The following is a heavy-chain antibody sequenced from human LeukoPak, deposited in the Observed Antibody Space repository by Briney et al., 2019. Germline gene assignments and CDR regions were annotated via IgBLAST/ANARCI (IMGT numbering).Heavy chain of an antibody. Sequence: SETLSLTCSVSGGSISSDSGDSFSTIYWTWIRQVAGKGLEWVGRIFGSGHINYNPFLRSRISMSVDTSKNQFSLKLSSVTAADTAVYYCARDLFSHLDYDFWSAYDYWGQGTLVTVSS. J-gene: IGHJ4*02. V-gene: IGHV4-4*07. CDR3: ARDLFSHLDYDFWSAYDY. D-gene: IGHD3-3*01. CDR1: GGSISSDSGDSFSTIY. CDR2: IFGSGHI.